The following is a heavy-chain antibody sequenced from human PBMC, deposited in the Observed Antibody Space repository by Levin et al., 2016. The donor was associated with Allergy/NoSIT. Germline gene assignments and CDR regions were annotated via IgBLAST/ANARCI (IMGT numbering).Heavy chain of an antibody. D-gene: IGHD6-13*01. CDR2: ISYDGSNK. J-gene: IGHJ6*02. V-gene: IGHV3-30-3*01. CDR3: ASQGHSSSWQMWWEYGMDV. Sequence: SLKISCAASGFTFSSYAMHWVRQAPGKGLEWVAVISYDGSNKYYADSVKGRFTISRDNSKNTLYLQMNSLRAEDTAVYYCASQGHSSSWQMWWEYGMDVWGQGTTVTVSS. CDR1: GFTFSSYA.